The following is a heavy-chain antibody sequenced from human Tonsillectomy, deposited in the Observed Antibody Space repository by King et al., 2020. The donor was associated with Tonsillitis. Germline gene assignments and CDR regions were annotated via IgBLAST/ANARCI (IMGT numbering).Heavy chain of an antibody. D-gene: IGHD2-8*01. V-gene: IGHV3-30*18. CDR1: GFTFSNYG. CDR2: IAYDASYE. J-gene: IGHJ2*01. CDR3: EKDGNGLSDWYFDL. Sequence: QLVQSGGGVVQPGRSLRLSCAASGFTFSNYGMHWVRQAPGKGLEWVALIAYDASYENYADSVKGRFAISRDNSKNTLYLEMNSLRVEDTAVYYCEKDGNGLSDWYFDLWARGTLVTVSS.